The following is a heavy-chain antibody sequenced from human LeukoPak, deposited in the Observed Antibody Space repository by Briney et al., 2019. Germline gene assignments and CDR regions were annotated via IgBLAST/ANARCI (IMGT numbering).Heavy chain of an antibody. CDR1: GGPVSSGMYY. CDR2: IYYSGST. CDR3: ARGRGYSSGWYMDY. V-gene: IGHV4-61*01. D-gene: IGHD6-19*01. J-gene: IGHJ4*02. Sequence: SETLSLTCTVSGGPVSSGMYYWSWIRQPPGKGLEWIWYIYYSGSTNYNPSLKSLVTISVDTSKNQFSLKLSSVTAADTAVYYCARGRGYSSGWYMDYWGQGTLVTVSS.